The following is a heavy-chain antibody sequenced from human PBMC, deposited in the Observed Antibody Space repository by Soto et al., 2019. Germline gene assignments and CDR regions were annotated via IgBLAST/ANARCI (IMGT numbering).Heavy chain of an antibody. CDR3: ARDGQPESNWFDP. D-gene: IGHD1-1*01. CDR1: GFTFSSYS. J-gene: IGHJ5*02. CDR2: MSSSSSYI. V-gene: IGHV3-21*01. Sequence: EVQLVESGGGLVKPGGSLRLSCAASGFTFSSYSMNWVRQAPGKGLEWVSSMSSSSSYIYYADSVKGRFTISRDNAKNSLYLQMNSLRAEDTAVYYCARDGQPESNWFDPWGQGTLVTVSS.